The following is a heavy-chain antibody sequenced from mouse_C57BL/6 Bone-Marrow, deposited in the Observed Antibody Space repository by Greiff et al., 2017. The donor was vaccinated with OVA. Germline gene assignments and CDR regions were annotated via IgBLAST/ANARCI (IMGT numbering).Heavy chain of an antibody. Sequence: EVQGVESGGGLVKPGGSLKLSCAASGFTFSSYAMSWVSQTPEKRLEWVATFSDGGGYTYYQDNVKGRFTISRDNAKNNLYLQLSHLESEDTAMYYCARDRVYYDYDGGRDYYAMDYWGQGTSVTVSS. V-gene: IGHV5-4*01. CDR2: FSDGGGYT. J-gene: IGHJ4*01. D-gene: IGHD2-4*01. CDR1: GFTFSSYA. CDR3: ARDRVYYDYDGGRDYYAMDY.